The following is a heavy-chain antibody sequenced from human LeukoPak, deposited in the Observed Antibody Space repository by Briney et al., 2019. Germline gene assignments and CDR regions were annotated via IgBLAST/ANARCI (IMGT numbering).Heavy chain of an antibody. CDR1: GFTFSSYV. V-gene: IGHV3-30*04. CDR2: ISYDGSNE. J-gene: IGHJ4*02. CDR3: AKDLRFLEWLSHYFDY. D-gene: IGHD3-3*01. Sequence: GGSLRLSCAASGFTFSSYVMHWVRQAPGKGLEWVAIISYDGSNEYYADSVKGRFTISRDNSKNTLYLQMNSLRAEDTAVYYCAKDLRFLEWLSHYFDYWGQGTLVTVSS.